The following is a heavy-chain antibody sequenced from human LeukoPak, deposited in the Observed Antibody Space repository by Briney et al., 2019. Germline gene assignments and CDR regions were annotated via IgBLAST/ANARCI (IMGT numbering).Heavy chain of an antibody. J-gene: IGHJ5*02. CDR3: AREGYYYDSSGYYYGWFDP. V-gene: IGHV1-3*01. CDR2: TNAGNGNT. Sequence: ASVKVSCTASGYTFTSYAMHWVRQAPGQRLEWMGWTNAGNGNTKYSQKFQGRVTITRDTSASTAYMELSSLRSEDTAVYYCAREGYYYDSSGYYYGWFDPWGQGTLVTVSS. D-gene: IGHD3-22*01. CDR1: GYTFTSYA.